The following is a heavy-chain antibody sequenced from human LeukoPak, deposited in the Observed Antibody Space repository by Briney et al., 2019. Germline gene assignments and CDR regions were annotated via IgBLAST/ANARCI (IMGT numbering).Heavy chain of an antibody. Sequence: PGGSLRLSCAASGFTFRNYGMHWVRQAPGKGLEWVSSISSSSSTIYYADSVKGRFTISRDNGKNSMYLQMNSLRHEDTAVYYCARDSPVLRFLDWFYGMDVWGQGTTVTVSS. CDR3: ARDSPVLRFLDWFYGMDV. V-gene: IGHV3-48*02. CDR2: ISSSSSTI. J-gene: IGHJ6*02. CDR1: GFTFRNYG. D-gene: IGHD3-3*01.